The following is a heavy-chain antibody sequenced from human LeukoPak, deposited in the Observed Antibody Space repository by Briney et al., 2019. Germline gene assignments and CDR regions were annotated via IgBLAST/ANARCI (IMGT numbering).Heavy chain of an antibody. V-gene: IGHV3-74*01. CDR1: RFTFRRYW. D-gene: IGHD2-15*01. J-gene: IGHJ4*02. CDR3: ARVRSGGTYYDY. Sequence: GGSLRLSRVSSRFTFRRYWMHWVRPPPGKGRVGVSRINSDGSTTSYADSVQGRLTISRDNAENTLYLQMSSRRAEDTAEYHGARVRSGGTYYDYWGEGTLVTVSS. CDR2: INSDGSTT.